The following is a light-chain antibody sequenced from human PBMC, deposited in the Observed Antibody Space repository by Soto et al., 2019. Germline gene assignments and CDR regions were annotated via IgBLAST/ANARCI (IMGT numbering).Light chain of an antibody. V-gene: IGKV3D-15*02. Sequence: ERGMMHGRRTIYVSPCERATLCRRACQSVSSNLAWYQQKPGQAPRLLIYGASSRATGIPARFSGSGSGTEFTLTISSLQSEDFAVNYCQQYNTSPLTFGGGTKV. CDR2: GAS. CDR3: QQYNTSPLT. CDR1: QSVSSN. J-gene: IGKJ4*01.